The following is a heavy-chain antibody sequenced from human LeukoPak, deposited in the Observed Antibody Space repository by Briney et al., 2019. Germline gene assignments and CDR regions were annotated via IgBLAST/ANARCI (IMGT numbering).Heavy chain of an antibody. CDR1: GFTFSCWE. J-gene: IGHJ4*02. V-gene: IGHV3-48*03. CDR3: VRGRYSANDYGGDY. CDR2: ISSSGASI. Sequence: GGSLRLSCAAWGFTFSCWEMKGGRQAPGKGLEWISYISSSGASIHYADSVKGRFTISGENAKNALLLQMNLRSAEETAVCYCVRGRYSANDYGGDYWGQGTLVTVSS. D-gene: IGHD5-12*01.